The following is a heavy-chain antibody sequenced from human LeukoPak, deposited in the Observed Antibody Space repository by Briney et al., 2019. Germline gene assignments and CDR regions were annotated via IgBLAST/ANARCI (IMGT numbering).Heavy chain of an antibody. V-gene: IGHV3-23*01. CDR1: GFTFSSYA. CDR3: AKDGPYYDFWSGYHSDAFDI. D-gene: IGHD3-3*01. J-gene: IGHJ3*02. Sequence: GGSLRLSCAASGFTFSSYAMSWVRQAPGKGLEWVSAISGSGGSTYYADSVKGRFTISRDNSKNTLYLQMNSLRAEDTAVYYCAKDGPYYDFWSGYHSDAFDIWGQGTMVTVSS. CDR2: ISGSGGST.